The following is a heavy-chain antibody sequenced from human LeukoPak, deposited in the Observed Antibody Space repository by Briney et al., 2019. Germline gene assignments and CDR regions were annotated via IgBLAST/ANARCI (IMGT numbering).Heavy chain of an antibody. CDR3: AKDITYYYDSSGSGIDY. V-gene: IGHV3-9*01. CDR2: ISWNSGSI. D-gene: IGHD3-22*01. J-gene: IGHJ4*02. CDR1: GFTFDDYA. Sequence: SGRSLRLSCAASGFTFDDYAMHWVRQAPGKGLEWVSGISWNSGSIGYADSVKGRFTISRDNAKNSLYLQMNSLRAEDTALYYCAKDITYYYDSSGSGIDYWGQGTLVTVSS.